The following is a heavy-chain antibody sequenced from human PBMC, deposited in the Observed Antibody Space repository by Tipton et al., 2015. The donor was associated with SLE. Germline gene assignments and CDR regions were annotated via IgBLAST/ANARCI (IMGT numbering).Heavy chain of an antibody. Sequence: TLSLTCIASGGSISSSSYYWGWIRQPPGKGLEWIGSIYYSGSTYYNPSLKSRVTISVDTSKNQFSLKLSSVTAADTAVYYCRLITITSLFDYWGQGTLVTVSS. CDR3: RLITITSLFDY. J-gene: IGHJ4*02. D-gene: IGHD3-16*01. CDR1: GGSISSSSYY. CDR2: IYYSGST. V-gene: IGHV4-39*07.